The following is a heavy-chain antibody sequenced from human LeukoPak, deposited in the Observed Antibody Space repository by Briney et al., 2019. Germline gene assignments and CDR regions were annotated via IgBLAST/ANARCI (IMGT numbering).Heavy chain of an antibody. D-gene: IGHD3-10*01. Sequence: QSGGSLRLSCVASGFSLGDYGMHWVRQGPGKGLEWVAGISWNSGATAYADSVKGRFTISRDNAMDSLYLRMESLRVEDTALYYCAKIYGSGTQPFDSWGHGTLVAVSS. CDR2: ISWNSGAT. J-gene: IGHJ4*01. CDR3: AKIYGSGTQPFDS. CDR1: GFSLGDYG. V-gene: IGHV3-9*01.